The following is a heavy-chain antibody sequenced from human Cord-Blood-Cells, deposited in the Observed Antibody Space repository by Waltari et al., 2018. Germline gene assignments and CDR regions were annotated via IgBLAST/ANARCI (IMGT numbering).Heavy chain of an antibody. Sequence: QVQLQESGPGLVKPSETLSLTCTVSGGSISSHYWSWIRQPPGKGLEWIGYIYYSGSTNSNPPLKSGGTISVDTSKNQFALKLGSVTAADTAVYYCARDSRYSRKGSYGMDVWGQGTTVTVSS. CDR1: GGSISSHY. CDR2: IYYSGST. D-gene: IGHD1-1*01. CDR3: ARDSRYSRKGSYGMDV. J-gene: IGHJ6*02. V-gene: IGHV4-59*11.